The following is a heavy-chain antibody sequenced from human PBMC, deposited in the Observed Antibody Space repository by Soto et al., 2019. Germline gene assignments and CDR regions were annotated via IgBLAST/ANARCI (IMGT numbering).Heavy chain of an antibody. J-gene: IGHJ6*02. CDR2: ISSSSSYI. V-gene: IGHV3-21*01. CDR3: ARDLHCSSTSCYTYYYYGMDV. CDR1: GVTFSSYS. Sequence: PGGSLRLSCAASGVTFSSYSMNWVRQAPGKGLEWVSSISSSSSYIYYADSVKGRFTISRDNAKNSLYLQMNSLRAEDTAVYYCARDLHCSSTSCYTYYYYGMDVWGQGTTVTVSS. D-gene: IGHD2-2*02.